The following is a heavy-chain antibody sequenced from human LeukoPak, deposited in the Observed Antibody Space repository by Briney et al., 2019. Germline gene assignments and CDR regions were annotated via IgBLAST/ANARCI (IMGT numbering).Heavy chain of an antibody. CDR3: ARDPILTGYPPFDY. CDR2: IKQDGSEK. D-gene: IGHD3-9*01. CDR1: GFTFSIYW. V-gene: IGHV3-7*01. J-gene: IGHJ4*02. Sequence: GGSLRLSCAASGFTFSIYWMSWVRQAPGKGLEWVANIKQDGSEKYYVDSVKGRFTISRDNAKNSLYLQMNSLRAEDTAVYYCARDPILTGYPPFDYWGQGTLVTVSS.